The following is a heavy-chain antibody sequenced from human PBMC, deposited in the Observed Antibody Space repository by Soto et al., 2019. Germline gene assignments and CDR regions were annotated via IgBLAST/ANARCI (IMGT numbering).Heavy chain of an antibody. CDR1: GFTFSSYW. CDR3: TRSLDF. Sequence: PGGSLRLSCAASGFTFSSYWMDWVRQAPGKGLEWVANINQDGSEKHYVDSVKGRFTISRDNVKNSPYLQMSSLTAEDSALYYCTRSLDFWGQGTLVTVSS. V-gene: IGHV3-7*01. CDR2: INQDGSEK. J-gene: IGHJ4*02.